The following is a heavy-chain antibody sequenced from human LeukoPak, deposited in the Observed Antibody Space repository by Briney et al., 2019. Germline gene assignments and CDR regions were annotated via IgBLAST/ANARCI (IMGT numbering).Heavy chain of an antibody. Sequence: GGSLRLSCAASGFTVSNNYMSWVRQAPGKGLEWVSVIHSGGTTNYADSVQGRFTISRDNSKTTVYLHMNSLRAEDTAVYYCARGKWNYPFDYWGQGTLVTVSS. CDR2: IHSGGTT. CDR1: GFTVSNNY. D-gene: IGHD1-7*01. V-gene: IGHV3-53*01. CDR3: ARGKWNYPFDY. J-gene: IGHJ4*02.